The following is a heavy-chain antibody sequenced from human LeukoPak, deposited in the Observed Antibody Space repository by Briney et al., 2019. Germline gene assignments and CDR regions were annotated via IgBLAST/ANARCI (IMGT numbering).Heavy chain of an antibody. CDR3: ARDTHWGYFDWLPRGYYYYGMDV. V-gene: IGHV3-33*01. Sequence: GGSLRLSCAASGFTFSSYGMHWVRQAPGKGLEWVAVIWYDGSNKYYADSVKGRFTISRDNSKNTLYLQMNSLRAEDTAVYYCARDTHWGYFDWLPRGYYYYGMDVWGQGTTVTVSS. D-gene: IGHD3-9*01. CDR1: GFTFSSYG. CDR2: IWYDGSNK. J-gene: IGHJ6*02.